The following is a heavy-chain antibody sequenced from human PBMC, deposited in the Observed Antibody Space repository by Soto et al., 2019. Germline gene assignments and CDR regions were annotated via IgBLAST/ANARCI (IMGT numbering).Heavy chain of an antibody. CDR1: GFTFSSYA. J-gene: IGHJ4*02. V-gene: IGHV3-23*01. CDR3: AKGQVDLAPYYFDY. D-gene: IGHD2-2*01. Sequence: EVQLLESGGGLVQPGGSLRLSCAASGFTFSSYAMSWVRQAPGKGLEWVSAISGSGGSTYYADSVNGWFTISRDTSKNTQYLQMTSLRAADTAVYYCAKGQVDLAPYYFDYWGQRTLVTVSS. CDR2: ISGSGGST.